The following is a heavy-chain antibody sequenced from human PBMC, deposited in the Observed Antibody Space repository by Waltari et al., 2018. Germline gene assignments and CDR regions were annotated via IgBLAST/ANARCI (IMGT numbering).Heavy chain of an antibody. Sequence: QVTLRESGPALVKPTQTLTLTCTFSGFSLTTSGMCVSWIRQPPGKALEWLALIDWDDDKYYSTSLKTRLTISKDTSKNQVVLTMTNMDPVDTATYYCARVHSVGRSGYFYKYWGQGTLVTVSS. V-gene: IGHV2-70*01. CDR2: IDWDDDK. CDR1: GFSLTTSGMC. CDR3: ARVHSVGRSGYFYKY. D-gene: IGHD3-22*01. J-gene: IGHJ4*02.